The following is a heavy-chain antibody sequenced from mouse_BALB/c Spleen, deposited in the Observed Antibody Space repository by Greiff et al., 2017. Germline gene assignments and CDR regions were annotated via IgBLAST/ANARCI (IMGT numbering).Heavy chain of an antibody. D-gene: IGHD2-14*01. CDR1: GYTFTEYT. Sequence: VQLKQSGPELVKPGASVKISCKTSGYTFTEYTMHWVKQSHGKSLEWIGDINPNNGGTIYNQKFKGKATLTVDKSSSTAYMELRSLTSEDTAVYYCARGPYDTMGLYAMDYWGQGTSVTGSS. V-gene: IGHV1-18*01. CDR2: INPNNGGT. J-gene: IGHJ4*01. CDR3: ARGPYDTMGLYAMDY.